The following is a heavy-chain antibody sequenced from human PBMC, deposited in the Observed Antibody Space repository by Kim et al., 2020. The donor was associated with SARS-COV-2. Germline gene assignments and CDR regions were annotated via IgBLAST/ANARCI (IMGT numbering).Heavy chain of an antibody. CDR1: GGSFSDYN. J-gene: IGHJ6*02. Sequence: SETLSLTCAVYGGSFSDYNWSWIRQPPGKGLEWIGEINHSGSTNPSPSLKSRITVSVDTSKSQFSLRLKSMTATDTAVYYCARGRAGVVPAPVLGRGPYYDYYAMDVWGRGTPVAVSS. CDR3: ARGRAGVVPAPVLGRGPYYDYYAMDV. D-gene: IGHD2-8*02. CDR2: INHSGST. V-gene: IGHV4-34*01.